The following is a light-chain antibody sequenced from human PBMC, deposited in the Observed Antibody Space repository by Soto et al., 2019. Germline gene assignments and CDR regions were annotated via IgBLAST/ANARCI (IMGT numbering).Light chain of an antibody. CDR1: QSISIW. CDR2: KAS. CDR3: QQYSTYTPRT. J-gene: IGKJ1*01. V-gene: IGKV1-5*03. Sequence: DIQLTQSPPYLSASVGERVNITCRASQSISIWLAWYQQKPGKAPKILIYKASSLESGVPSRFSGSGSGTEFTLTISSLQPDDFATYYCQQYSTYTPRTCGQGTKGDIK.